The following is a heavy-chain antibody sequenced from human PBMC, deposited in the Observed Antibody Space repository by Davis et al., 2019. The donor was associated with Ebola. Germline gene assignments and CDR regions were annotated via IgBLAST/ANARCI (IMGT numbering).Heavy chain of an antibody. Sequence: PGGSLRLSCAASGFTFSDHYMSWIRQAPGKGLEWVSYISSSGSTIYYADSVKGRFTISRDNAKNSLYLQMNSLRAEDTAVYYCTGTLPAANRYFDLWGRGTLVTVSS. J-gene: IGHJ2*01. CDR2: ISSSGSTI. D-gene: IGHD2-2*01. CDR1: GFTFSDHY. CDR3: TGTLPAANRYFDL. V-gene: IGHV3-11*01.